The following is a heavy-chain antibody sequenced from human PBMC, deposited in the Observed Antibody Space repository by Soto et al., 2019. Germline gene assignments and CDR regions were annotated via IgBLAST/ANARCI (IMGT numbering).Heavy chain of an antibody. J-gene: IGHJ6*02. CDR3: ARDQPHYPGSGSSHYYHYGIDV. CDR2: TYYRSKWYN. V-gene: IGHV6-1*01. D-gene: IGHD3-10*01. Sequence: PSQTLSLTCAISGDSVSSNSAAWNWIRQSPSRGLEWLGRTYYRSKWYNDYAVSVKSRMTINPDTSNNQVSLQLNSVSPEDTAVYYCARDQPHYPGSGSSHYYHYGIDVWGQGTPVTVSS. CDR1: GDSVSSNSAA.